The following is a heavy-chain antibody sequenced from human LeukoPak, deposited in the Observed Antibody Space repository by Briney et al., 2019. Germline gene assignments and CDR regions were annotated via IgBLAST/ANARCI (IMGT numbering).Heavy chain of an antibody. CDR3: ARGRRDGYNKIMPFDY. CDR2: INHSGST. Sequence: SETLSLTCAVYGGSFSGYYWSWIRQPPGKGPEWIGNINHSGSTNYNPSLKSRVTISVDTSKNQFSLKLTSVTAADTAVYYCARGRRDGYNKIMPFDYWGQGTLGTVSS. CDR1: GGSFSGYY. J-gene: IGHJ4*02. D-gene: IGHD5-24*01. V-gene: IGHV4-34*01.